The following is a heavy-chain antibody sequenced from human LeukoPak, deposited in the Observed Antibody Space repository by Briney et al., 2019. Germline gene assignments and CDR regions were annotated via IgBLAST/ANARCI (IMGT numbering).Heavy chain of an antibody. CDR2: LNPNSGDT. CDR1: GYTFTGHY. Sequence: ASVKVSCKSSGYTFTGHYMYWVRQAPGQGLEWMGWLNPNSGDTNYAQKFQGRVTMTRDTSISTAYMDLNRLTSDDTAVYYCARRLTTSQDLDYWGQGTLVTVSS. CDR3: ARRLTTSQDLDY. J-gene: IGHJ4*02. V-gene: IGHV1-2*02. D-gene: IGHD2-2*01.